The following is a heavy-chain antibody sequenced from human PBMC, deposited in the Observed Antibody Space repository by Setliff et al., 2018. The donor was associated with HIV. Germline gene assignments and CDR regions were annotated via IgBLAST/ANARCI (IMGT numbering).Heavy chain of an antibody. J-gene: IGHJ4*02. CDR1: GFTFSSYA. CDR2: IRDDGHYK. CDR3: AKEHYERSGFSN. V-gene: IGHV3-30*02. D-gene: IGHD3-22*01. Sequence: PGESLKISCAASGFTFSSYAMHWVRQASGKGLEWVAFIRDDGHYKYYSEFAKGRFTISRDNSKNTLHLQMNSLRAEDTAVYYCAKEHYERSGFSNWGQGTLVTVSS.